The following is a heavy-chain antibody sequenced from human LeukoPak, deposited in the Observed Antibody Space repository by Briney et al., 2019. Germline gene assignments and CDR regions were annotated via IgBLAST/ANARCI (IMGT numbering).Heavy chain of an antibody. D-gene: IGHD3-10*01. CDR3: ARGGTVVRGVIISSPIDY. CDR1: GFSVSNNY. CDR2: IYSGGSR. V-gene: IGHV3-53*01. Sequence: GGSLRLSCAASGFSVSNNYMTWVRQAPGKGLEWVSVIYSGGSRYYADSVKGRFTISRDNSKNTLYLQMNSLRVEGTAVYYCARGGTVVRGVIISSPIDYWGQGTLVTVSS. J-gene: IGHJ4*02.